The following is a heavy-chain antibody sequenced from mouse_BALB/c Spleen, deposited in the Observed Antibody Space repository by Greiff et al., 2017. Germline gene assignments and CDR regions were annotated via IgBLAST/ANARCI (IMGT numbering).Heavy chain of an antibody. Sequence: QVQLQQPGAELVKPGASVKLSCKASGYTFTSYWMHWVKQRPGQGLEWIGEINPSNGRTNYNEKFKSKATLTVDKSSSTAYMQLSSLTSEDSAVYYCASLLSTEGFAYWGQGTLVTVSA. CDR1: GYTFTSYW. J-gene: IGHJ3*01. CDR2: INPSNGRT. V-gene: IGHV1S81*02. CDR3: ASLLSTEGFAY. D-gene: IGHD2-10*01.